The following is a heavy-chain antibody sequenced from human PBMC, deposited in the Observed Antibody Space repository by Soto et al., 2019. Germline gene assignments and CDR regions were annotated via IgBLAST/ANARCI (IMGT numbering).Heavy chain of an antibody. V-gene: IGHV1-46*01. Sequence: QVQLVQSGAEVKKPGASVKVSCKASGYTFTSYYMHWVRQAPGQGLEWMGIINPRGGSTSYAQKCQGRVTMTRDTSTSTVYMERSSLRSEATAVYYCAREGYDVLTGYYNRYYDGMDVWGQGTTVTFSS. J-gene: IGHJ6*01. CDR3: AREGYDVLTGYYNRYYDGMDV. CDR2: INPRGGST. CDR1: GYTFTSYY. D-gene: IGHD3-9*01.